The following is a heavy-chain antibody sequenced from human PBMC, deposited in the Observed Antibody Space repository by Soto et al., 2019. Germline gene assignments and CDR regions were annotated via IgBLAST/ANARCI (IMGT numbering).Heavy chain of an antibody. CDR1: GYTFTSYY. V-gene: IGHV1-46*01. CDR2: INPSGGST. J-gene: IGHJ6*02. CDR3: ARGAPISGYLYYYYYYGMDV. Sequence: ASVKVSCKASGYTFTSYYMHWVLQAPGQGLEWMGIINPSGGSTSYAQKFQGRVTMTRDTSTSTVYMELSSLRSEDTAVYYCARGAPISGYLYYYYYYGMDVWGQGTTVTVSS. D-gene: IGHD5-12*01.